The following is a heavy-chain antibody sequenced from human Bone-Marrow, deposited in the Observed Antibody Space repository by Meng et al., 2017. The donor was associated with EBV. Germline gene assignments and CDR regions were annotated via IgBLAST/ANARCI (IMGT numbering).Heavy chain of an antibody. Sequence: QVQLEESGGEVKKAGSSVKVSCRTSGGTFRSDAVSWVRQAPGQGLEWMGGLIPMSGSPHYAQKFQDRVTIFADESTSTHSMELTNLRSEDTAMYYCASESGRGFTPDYWGQGTLVTVSS. J-gene: IGHJ4*02. D-gene: IGHD3-10*01. V-gene: IGHV1-69*01. CDR2: LIPMSGSP. CDR3: ASESGRGFTPDY. CDR1: GGTFRSDA.